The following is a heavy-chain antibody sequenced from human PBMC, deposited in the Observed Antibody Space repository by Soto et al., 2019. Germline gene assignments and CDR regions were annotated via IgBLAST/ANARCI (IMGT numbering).Heavy chain of an antibody. D-gene: IGHD3-9*01. CDR1: GYIFTDYY. J-gene: IGHJ4*02. CDR2: INPNSGGT. Sequence: ASVKVSCKASGYIFTDYYMHWVRQAPGQELGWMGRINPNSGGTNYAQKFQGRVTMTRDTSISTAYTELSSLRSDDTAVYYCARVITALRYFDWTPHYFDSWGQGTLVTVSS. CDR3: ARVITALRYFDWTPHYFDS. V-gene: IGHV1-2*06.